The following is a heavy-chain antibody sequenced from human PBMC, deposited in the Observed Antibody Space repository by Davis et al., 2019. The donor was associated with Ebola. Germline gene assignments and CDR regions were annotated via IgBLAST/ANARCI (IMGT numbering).Heavy chain of an antibody. J-gene: IGHJ4*02. Sequence: PGGSLRLSCAASGFTFSDYYMSWIRQAPGKGLEWVSYISSSSSYTNYADSVKGRFTISRDNAKNSLYLQMNSLRAEDTAVYFCARLTTVTVDYWGQGTLVTVSS. CDR1: GFTFSDYY. CDR3: ARLTTVTVDY. CDR2: ISSSSSYT. V-gene: IGHV3-11*06. D-gene: IGHD4-17*01.